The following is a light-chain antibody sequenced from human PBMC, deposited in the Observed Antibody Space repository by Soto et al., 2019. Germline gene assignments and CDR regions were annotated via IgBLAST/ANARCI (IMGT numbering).Light chain of an antibody. CDR1: QSVSSN. Sequence: EIVMTQSPATLSVSPGERATLSCRASQSVSSNLAWYQQKPGQAPRLPIYGASTRATGIPARFSGSGSGTEFTLTISSLQSVDFAVYYCQQYNNWPHTFGQGTKLEIK. CDR3: QQYNNWPHT. CDR2: GAS. V-gene: IGKV3-15*01. J-gene: IGKJ2*01.